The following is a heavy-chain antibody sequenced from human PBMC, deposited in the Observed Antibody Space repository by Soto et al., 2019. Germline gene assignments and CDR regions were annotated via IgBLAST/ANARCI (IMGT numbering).Heavy chain of an antibody. D-gene: IGHD1-26*01. CDR2: IKSKTDGGTT. J-gene: IGHJ3*02. CDR3: PREWDDAFDI. V-gene: IGHV3-15*01. CDR1: GFTFSNAW. Sequence: GGSLRLSCAASGFTFSNAWMSWVRQAPGKGLEWLGRIKSKTDGGTTDYAAPVKGRFTISRDDSKNTLYLQMNSLKTEDTAVYYCPREWDDAFDIWGQGTMVTVSS.